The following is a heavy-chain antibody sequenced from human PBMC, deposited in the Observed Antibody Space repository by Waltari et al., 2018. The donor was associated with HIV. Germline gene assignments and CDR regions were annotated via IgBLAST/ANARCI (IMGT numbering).Heavy chain of an antibody. CDR3: TKGMYANEDYFGY. CDR2: VYPGDADT. J-gene: IGHJ4*02. Sequence: EVQLVQSGAQVKKPGESPKISCKASGYSFTTYWTGWVRQLPGKGLEWMGIVYPGDADTRYSPSFQGQVTISSEKTISTAYLQWSSLQALDTAMYYCTKGMYANEDYFGYWGQGTLVTVSS. V-gene: IGHV5-51*03. D-gene: IGHD2-8*01. CDR1: GYSFTTYW.